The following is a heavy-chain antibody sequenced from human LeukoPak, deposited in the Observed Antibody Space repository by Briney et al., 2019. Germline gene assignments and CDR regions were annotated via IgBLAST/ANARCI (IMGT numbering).Heavy chain of an antibody. J-gene: IGHJ6*02. V-gene: IGHV3-33*01. D-gene: IGHD2-15*01. Sequence: PGGSLMLSCTASAFTFSDYCMHWVRQAPPKELEWLAMIWYDGGYKYYADSVKGRFTISRDNSKNTTYLQLGSFRTEDTAVYYGASIGCSGNNCQGYYYYGMDVWAQGHTAPVSS. CDR3: ASIGCSGNNCQGYYYYGMDV. CDR2: IWYDGGYK. CDR1: AFTFSDYC.